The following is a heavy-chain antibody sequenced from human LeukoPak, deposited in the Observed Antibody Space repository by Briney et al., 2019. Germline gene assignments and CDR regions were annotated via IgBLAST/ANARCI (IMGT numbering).Heavy chain of an antibody. Sequence: PSETLSLTCTVSGGSISSSSYYWGWIRQPPGKGLQWIGSIYYSGSTYYNPSLKSRVTISVDTSKNQFSLKLSSVTAADTAVYYCARLGASGYDLYYWGQGTLVTVSS. CDR2: IYYSGST. CDR3: ARLGASGYDLYY. V-gene: IGHV4-39*01. D-gene: IGHD5-12*01. J-gene: IGHJ4*02. CDR1: GGSISSSSYY.